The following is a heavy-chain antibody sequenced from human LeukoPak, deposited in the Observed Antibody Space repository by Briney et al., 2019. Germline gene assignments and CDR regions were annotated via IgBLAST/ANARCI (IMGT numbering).Heavy chain of an antibody. V-gene: IGHV1-8*01. CDR1: GYTFTSYD. J-gene: IGHJ4*02. Sequence: ASVKVSCKASGYTFTSYDINWVRRATGQGLEWMGWMNPNSGNTGYAQKFQGRVTMTRNTSISTAYMELSSLRSEDTAVYYCARGRFKYSGSLGLGYWGQGTLVTVSS. D-gene: IGHD1-26*01. CDR3: ARGRFKYSGSLGLGY. CDR2: MNPNSGNT.